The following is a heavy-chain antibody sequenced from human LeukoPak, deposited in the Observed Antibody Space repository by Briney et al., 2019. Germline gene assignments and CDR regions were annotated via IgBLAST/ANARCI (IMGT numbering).Heavy chain of an antibody. J-gene: IGHJ6*02. V-gene: IGHV1-69*13. Sequence: ASVKVSCKASGGTFSSYAISWVRQAPGQGLEWMGGIIPIFGTANYAQKFQGRVTITADESTSTAYMELSSLRSEDTAVYYCASKGGGGYDYGDYYYGMDVWGQGTTVTASS. CDR3: ASKGGGGYDYGDYYYGMDV. D-gene: IGHD4-17*01. CDR1: GGTFSSYA. CDR2: IIPIFGTA.